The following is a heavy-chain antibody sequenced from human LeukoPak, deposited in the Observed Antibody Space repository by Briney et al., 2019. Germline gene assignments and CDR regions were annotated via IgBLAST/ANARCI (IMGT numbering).Heavy chain of an antibody. CDR1: GGSISSYY. V-gene: IGHV4-59*01. CDR2: IYYSGST. Sequence: SETLSLTCTVSGGSISSYYWSWIRQPPGKGLEWIGYIYYSGSTNYNPSLKSRVTISVDTSKNQFSLKLSSVTAADTAVYYCARADYSGYDYHFDYWGQGTLVTVSS. D-gene: IGHD5-12*01. J-gene: IGHJ4*02. CDR3: ARADYSGYDYHFDY.